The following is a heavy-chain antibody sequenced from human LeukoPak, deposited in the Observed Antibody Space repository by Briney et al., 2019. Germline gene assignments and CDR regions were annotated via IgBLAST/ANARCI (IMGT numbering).Heavy chain of an antibody. CDR1: GGSISSSSYY. Sequence: SETPSLTCTVSGGSISSSSYYWGWIRQPPGKGLEWIASIYYSGSTYYNPSLKSRVTISVDTSKNQFSLKLSSVTAADTAVYYCASSYCSSTTCYYPFDYWGQGTLVTVSS. D-gene: IGHD2-2*01. J-gene: IGHJ4*02. CDR2: IYYSGST. V-gene: IGHV4-39*01. CDR3: ASSYCSSTTCYYPFDY.